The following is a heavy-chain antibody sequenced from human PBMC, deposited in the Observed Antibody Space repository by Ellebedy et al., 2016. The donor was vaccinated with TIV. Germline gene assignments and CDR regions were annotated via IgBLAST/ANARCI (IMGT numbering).Heavy chain of an antibody. D-gene: IGHD5-18*01. V-gene: IGHV3-43D*03. CDR2: ISWDGGST. J-gene: IGHJ3*02. CDR3: AKDTGDTAMKTDAFDI. Sequence: GESLKISCAASGFTFDDYAMHWVRQAPGKGLEWVSLISWDGGSTYYADSVKGRFTISRDNSKNSLYLQMNSLRAEDTALYYCAKDTGDTAMKTDAFDIWGQGTMVTVSS. CDR1: GFTFDDYA.